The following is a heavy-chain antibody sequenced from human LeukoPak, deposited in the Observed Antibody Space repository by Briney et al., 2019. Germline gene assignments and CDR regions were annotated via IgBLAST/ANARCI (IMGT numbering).Heavy chain of an antibody. CDR3: AKDGVATIDWQPDY. CDR1: GLTFYRYA. CDR2: ISSSGGST. V-gene: IGHV3-23*01. Sequence: GGPLRLSCAASGLTFYRYAMSWPPQAPGKGLEGVSSISSSGGSTYYADSVKGRFTISRHNSKNTLYLKMNTQRAEDTAVYYCAKDGVATIDWQPDYWGRGPVVSVS. J-gene: IGHJ4*02. D-gene: IGHD5-24*01.